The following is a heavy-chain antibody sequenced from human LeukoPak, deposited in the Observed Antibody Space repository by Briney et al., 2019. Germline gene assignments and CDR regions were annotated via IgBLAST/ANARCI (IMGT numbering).Heavy chain of an antibody. CDR3: ARTDYGDYDWYFDL. V-gene: IGHV3-7*01. CDR1: GFTFSNYW. J-gene: IGHJ2*01. Sequence: GGSLRLSCAASGFTFSNYWMTWVRQAPGKRLEWVANIKHDGSDKYYVDSVKGRFTVSRDNAKNSLSLQMNSLRADDTAVYYCARTDYGDYDWYFDLWGRGTLVTVSS. CDR2: IKHDGSDK. D-gene: IGHD4-17*01.